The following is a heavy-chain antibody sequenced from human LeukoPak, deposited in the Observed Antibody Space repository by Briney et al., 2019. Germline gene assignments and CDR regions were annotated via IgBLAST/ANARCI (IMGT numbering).Heavy chain of an antibody. J-gene: IGHJ4*02. D-gene: IGHD2-15*01. CDR2: ISDTGNT. Sequence: GGSLRLSCAASGFTLSSYAMSWVRQDPGKGLEWVSAISDTGNTYHADSVKGRFTISRDSSKNTLFLQMNRLRPEDAAVYYCAKAPVTTCRGAFCYPFDYWGLGTLVTVSS. CDR1: GFTLSSYA. CDR3: AKAPVTTCRGAFCYPFDY. V-gene: IGHV3-23*01.